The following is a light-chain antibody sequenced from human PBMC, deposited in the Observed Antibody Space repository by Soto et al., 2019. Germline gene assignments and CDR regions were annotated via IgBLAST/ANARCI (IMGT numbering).Light chain of an antibody. CDR2: DAS. J-gene: IGKJ1*01. V-gene: IGKV1-5*01. CDR1: QNIIRW. CDR3: QQYNNYWT. Sequence: DIQMTQSPSTLSASVGDRVTITCRASQNIIRWFAWYQQKPGKAPNLLIYDASNLESGVPSRFRGSGSGTGFALPISSLQPEGSATYFCQQYNNYWTFGQGTKVEI.